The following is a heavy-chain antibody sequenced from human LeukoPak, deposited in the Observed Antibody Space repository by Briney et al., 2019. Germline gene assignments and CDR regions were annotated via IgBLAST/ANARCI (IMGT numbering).Heavy chain of an antibody. J-gene: IGHJ4*02. Sequence: ASVKVSCKASGYTFTSYYMHWVRQAPGQGLEWMGIINPSGGSTSYAQKFQGRVTMTRDTSTSTVYMELSSLRSEDTAVYYCARGPDALRFLEWQENFDYWGQGTLVTVSS. V-gene: IGHV1-46*01. CDR1: GYTFTSYY. CDR3: ARGPDALRFLEWQENFDY. CDR2: INPSGGST. D-gene: IGHD3-3*01.